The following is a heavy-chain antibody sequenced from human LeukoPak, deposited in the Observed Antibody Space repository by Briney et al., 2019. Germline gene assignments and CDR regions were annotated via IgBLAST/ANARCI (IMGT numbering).Heavy chain of an antibody. CDR2: IYYSGST. CDR3: ARARNAFDI. CDR1: GGSISSYY. J-gene: IGHJ3*02. V-gene: IGHV4-59*01. Sequence: SETLSLTCTVSGGSISSYYWSWIRQPPEKGLEWIGYIYYSGSTNYNPSLKSRVTISVDTSKNQFSLKLSSVTAADTAVYYCARARNAFDIWGQGTMVTVSS.